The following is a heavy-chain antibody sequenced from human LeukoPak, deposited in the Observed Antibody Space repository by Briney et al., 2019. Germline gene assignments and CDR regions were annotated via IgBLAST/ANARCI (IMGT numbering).Heavy chain of an antibody. CDR2: IYYSGST. D-gene: IGHD1-26*01. J-gene: IGHJ3*02. CDR3: ARVRVVGATVGAFDI. Sequence: PSETLSLTCTVSGGSVSSGSYYWSWIRQPPGKGLEWIGYIYYSGSTNYNPSLKSRVTISVDTSKNQFSLKLSSVTAADTAVYYCARVRVVGATVGAFDIWGQGTMVTVSS. CDR1: GGSVSSGSYY. V-gene: IGHV4-61*01.